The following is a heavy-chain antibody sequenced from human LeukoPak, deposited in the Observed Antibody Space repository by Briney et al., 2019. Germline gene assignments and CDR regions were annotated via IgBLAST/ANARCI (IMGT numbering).Heavy chain of an antibody. CDR2: IYYSGST. V-gene: IGHV4-39*01. CDR1: GGSISSSNDY. CDR3: AQSLGSGNWIGNWFDP. D-gene: IGHD1-1*01. Sequence: PSETLSLTCTVSGGSISSSNDYWGWIRQSPGKGLQWIASIYYSGSTYYNPSLKSRVTMSVDTSKNQFSLKLTSVTAADTAIYYCAQSLGSGNWIGNWFDPWGQGTLVTVSS. J-gene: IGHJ5*02.